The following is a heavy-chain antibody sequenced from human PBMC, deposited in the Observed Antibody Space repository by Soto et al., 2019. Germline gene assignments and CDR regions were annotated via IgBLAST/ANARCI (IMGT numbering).Heavy chain of an antibody. CDR3: AGASGSSYWFDP. CDR1: GYTFTSYG. D-gene: IGHD1-26*01. Sequence: QVQLVQSGAEVKKPGASVKVSCKASGYTFTSYGISWVRQAPGQGLEWMGWISAYNGNTNYAQKLQGRVTMTTDTSTSTACMEVRSLRSDDTAVYYCAGASGSSYWFDPWGQGTLVTVSS. CDR2: ISAYNGNT. J-gene: IGHJ5*02. V-gene: IGHV1-18*01.